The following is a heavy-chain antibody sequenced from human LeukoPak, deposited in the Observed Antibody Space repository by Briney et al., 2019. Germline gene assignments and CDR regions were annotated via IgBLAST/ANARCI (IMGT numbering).Heavy chain of an antibody. Sequence: SQTLSLTCTVSGGSISSGDYYWSWIRQPPGKGLEWIGYIYYSGSTYYNPSLKSRVTISVDTSKNQFSLKLSSVTAADTAAYYCARGSSSWYLPPLDYWGQGTLVTVSS. CDR3: ARGSSSWYLPPLDY. CDR2: IYYSGST. J-gene: IGHJ4*02. CDR1: GGSISSGDYY. D-gene: IGHD6-13*01. V-gene: IGHV4-30-4*01.